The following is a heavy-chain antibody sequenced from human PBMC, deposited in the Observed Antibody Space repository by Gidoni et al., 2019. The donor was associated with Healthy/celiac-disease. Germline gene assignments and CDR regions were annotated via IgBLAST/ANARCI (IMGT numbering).Heavy chain of an antibody. Sequence: EVQLVESGGGLVQPGGSLKLYCAASGFTFSGSAMHWVRQASGKGLEWGGRIRSKANSYATAYAASVKGRFTISRDDSKNTAYLQMNSLKTEDTAVYYCTRLGAPFDYWGQGTLVTVSS. V-gene: IGHV3-73*02. J-gene: IGHJ4*02. CDR1: GFTFSGSA. CDR3: TRLGAPFDY. CDR2: IRSKANSYAT.